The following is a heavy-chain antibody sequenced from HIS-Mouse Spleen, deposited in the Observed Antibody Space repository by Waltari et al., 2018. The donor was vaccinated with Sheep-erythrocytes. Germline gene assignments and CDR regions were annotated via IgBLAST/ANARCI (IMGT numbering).Heavy chain of an antibody. Sequence: QVQLVESGGGVVQPGRSLRLSCAASGFTFSSYGMHWVRQAPGKGVEWVGVISYDGSNKYYADSVKGRFTISRDNSKNTLYLQMNSLRAEDTAVYYCAKDRRGFWDYWGQGTLVTVSS. J-gene: IGHJ4*02. CDR3: AKDRRGFWDY. CDR1: GFTFSSYG. D-gene: IGHD3-10*01. CDR2: ISYDGSNK. V-gene: IGHV3-30*18.